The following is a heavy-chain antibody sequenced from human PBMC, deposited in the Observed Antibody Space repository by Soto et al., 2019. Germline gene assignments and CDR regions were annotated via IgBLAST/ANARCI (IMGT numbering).Heavy chain of an antibody. CDR1: GGSISIGGYY. J-gene: IGHJ4*02. D-gene: IGHD4-17*01. CDR2: IYYSGST. V-gene: IGHV4-31*11. Sequence: SETLSLTCAVSGGSISIGGYYWSWIRQHPGKGLEWIGYIYYSGSTYYNPSLKSRVTISVDTSKNQFSLKLSSVTAADTAVYYCARAYTVTTFDYWGQGTLVTVSS. CDR3: ARAYTVTTFDY.